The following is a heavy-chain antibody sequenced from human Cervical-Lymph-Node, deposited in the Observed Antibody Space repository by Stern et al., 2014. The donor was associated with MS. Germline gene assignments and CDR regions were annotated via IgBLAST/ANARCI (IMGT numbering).Heavy chain of an antibody. V-gene: IGHV1-69*09. J-gene: IGHJ5*02. Sequence: VQLVQSGAEVKKPGSSVNVSCKASGGTFSSSYAITWMRQAPGHGLEWMGRIIPILGLPNYAQKFQGRVTITADTSTSTAYMELSSLRSEDTAVYYCARGVVSNRAAATLHNLFDPWGQGTLVTVSS. CDR3: ARGVVSNRAAATLHNLFDP. CDR1: GGTFSSSYA. CDR2: IIPILGLP. D-gene: IGHD2-15*01.